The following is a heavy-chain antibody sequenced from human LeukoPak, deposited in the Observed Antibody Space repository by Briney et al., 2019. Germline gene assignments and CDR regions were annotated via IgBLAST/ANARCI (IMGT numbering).Heavy chain of an antibody. CDR3: ARDLGGYDPLDY. Sequence: GGSLSLPCAASGFTFSSYTMNWVRQAPGQGLEGVSSISGSSEYIYYADSVKGRFTISRDTAKDSLYLQMNSLGVEDTAVYFCARDLGGYDPLDYWGQGTLVTVSS. CDR1: GFTFSSYT. CDR2: ISGSSEYI. D-gene: IGHD5-12*01. J-gene: IGHJ4*02. V-gene: IGHV3-21*01.